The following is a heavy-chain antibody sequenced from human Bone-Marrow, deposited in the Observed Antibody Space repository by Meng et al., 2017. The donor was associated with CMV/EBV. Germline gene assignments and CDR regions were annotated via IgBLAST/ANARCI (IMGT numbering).Heavy chain of an antibody. CDR1: GFAFSSYA. Sequence: GESLKISCAASGFAFSSYAMHWVRQAPGKGLEWVAFIRHDGNKKNHADSLKGRFTVSRDNSKNTLYLQMNRLRAEDTAVYYCARDCSGAGCYSGIDYWGQGTLVTVS. V-gene: IGHV3-30*02. CDR2: IRHDGNKK. J-gene: IGHJ4*02. D-gene: IGHD2-15*01. CDR3: ARDCSGAGCYSGIDY.